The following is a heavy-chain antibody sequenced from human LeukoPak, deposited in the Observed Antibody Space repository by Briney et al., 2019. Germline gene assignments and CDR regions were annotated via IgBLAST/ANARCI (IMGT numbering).Heavy chain of an antibody. CDR1: GFTFSSYG. CDR3: EKDLSSSEYYYYYYMDV. D-gene: IGHD6-6*01. Sequence: PGGSLRLSCAASGFTFSSYGMHWVRQAPGKGLEWVAFIRYDGSNKYYADSVKGRFTISRDNSKNTLYLQMNSLRAEDTAVYYCEKDLSSSEYYYYYYMDVWGKGHTITVSS. V-gene: IGHV3-30*02. J-gene: IGHJ6*03. CDR2: IRYDGSNK.